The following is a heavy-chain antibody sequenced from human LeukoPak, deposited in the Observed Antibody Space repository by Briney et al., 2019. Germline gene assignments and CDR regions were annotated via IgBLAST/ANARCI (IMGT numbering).Heavy chain of an antibody. V-gene: IGHV4-38-2*02. CDR3: ASIRGEYSSSAAFDY. J-gene: IGHJ4*02. D-gene: IGHD6-6*01. CDR1: GYSISSGYY. CDR2: IYYSGST. Sequence: SETLSLTCTVSGYSISSGYYWGWIRQPPGKGLEWIGSIYYSGSTYYNPSLKSRVTISVDTSKNQFSLKLSSVTAADTAVYYCASIRGEYSSSAAFDYWGQGTLVTVSS.